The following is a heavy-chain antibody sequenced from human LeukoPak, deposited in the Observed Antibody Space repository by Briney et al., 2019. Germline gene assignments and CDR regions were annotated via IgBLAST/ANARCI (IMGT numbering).Heavy chain of an antibody. J-gene: IGHJ3*02. CDR2: INHSGST. Sequence: SETLSLTCAVYGGSFSGYYWSWIRQPPGKGLEWIGEINHSGSTNYNPSLKSRVTISVDTSKNQFSLKLSSVTAADTAVYYCARRGRLGYCSSTSCRTHKGPYAFDIWGQGTMVTVSS. D-gene: IGHD2-2*01. CDR1: GGSFSGYY. V-gene: IGHV4-34*01. CDR3: ARRGRLGYCSSTSCRTHKGPYAFDI.